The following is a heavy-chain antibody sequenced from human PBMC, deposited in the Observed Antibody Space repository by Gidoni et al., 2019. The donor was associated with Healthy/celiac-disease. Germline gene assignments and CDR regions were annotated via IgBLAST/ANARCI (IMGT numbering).Heavy chain of an antibody. Sequence: QVQLVESGGGVVQPGRSLRLSCAASGFTFSSYAMHWVRQAPGKGLEWVAVISYDGSNKYYADSVKGRFTISRDNSKNTLYLQMNSLRAEDTAVYYCARDGGGELDYWGQGTLVTVSS. CDR2: ISYDGSNK. V-gene: IGHV3-30-3*01. J-gene: IGHJ4*02. CDR1: GFTFSSYA. D-gene: IGHD3-16*01. CDR3: ARDGGGELDY.